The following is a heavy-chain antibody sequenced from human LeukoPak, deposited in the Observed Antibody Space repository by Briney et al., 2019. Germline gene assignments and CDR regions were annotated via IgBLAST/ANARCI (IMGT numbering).Heavy chain of an antibody. J-gene: IGHJ4*02. CDR2: IYSGGST. D-gene: IGHD1-26*01. V-gene: IGHV3-66*01. CDR1: GFTVSSNY. Sequence: GGSLRLSCAASGFTVSSNYMSWVRQAPGKGLEWVPVIYSGGSTYYADSVKGRFTISRDNSKNTLYLQMNSLRAEDTAVYYCARDLGKETNAGDDYWGQGTLVTVSS. CDR3: ARDLGKETNAGDDY.